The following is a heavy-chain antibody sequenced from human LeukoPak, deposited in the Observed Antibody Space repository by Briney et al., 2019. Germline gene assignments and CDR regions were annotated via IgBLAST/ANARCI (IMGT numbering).Heavy chain of an antibody. CDR3: TSTWIQLWFDY. Sequence: GGSLRLSCAASGFTLSASAMHWVRQASGKGLEWVGRIRSKTNSYATEYAASVKGRFTISRDDSKNTAYLQMDSLRTEDTAVYYCTSTWIQLWFDYWGQGTLVTVSS. CDR1: GFTLSASA. D-gene: IGHD5-18*01. V-gene: IGHV3-73*01. J-gene: IGHJ4*02. CDR2: IRSKTNSYAT.